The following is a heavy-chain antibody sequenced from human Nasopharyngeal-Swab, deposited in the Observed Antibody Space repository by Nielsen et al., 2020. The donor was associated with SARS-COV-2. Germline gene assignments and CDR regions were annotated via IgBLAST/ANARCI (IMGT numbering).Heavy chain of an antibody. J-gene: IGHJ6*02. Sequence: GGSLRLSCAASGFTFSSYSMNWVRQAPGKGLEWVSYISSSSSTIYYADSVKGRFTISRDNAMNSLYLQMNSLRDEDTAVYYCARDPDYYGSGSYFHGMDVWGQGTTVTVSS. CDR1: GFTFSSYS. D-gene: IGHD3-10*01. CDR3: ARDPDYYGSGSYFHGMDV. V-gene: IGHV3-48*02. CDR2: ISSSSSTI.